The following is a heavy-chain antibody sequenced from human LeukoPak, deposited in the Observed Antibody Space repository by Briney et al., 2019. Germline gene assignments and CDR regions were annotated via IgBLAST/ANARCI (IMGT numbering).Heavy chain of an antibody. D-gene: IGHD6-19*01. CDR1: GGSMSSSSYY. CDR3: VRVRGYWLVRGSRDY. CDR2: IYYSGAN. Sequence: PSETLSLTCTVSGGSMSSSSYYWGWIRQSPGKGLEWIGSIYYSGANHYNPSLKSRVTMSVDPSKNQFSVKLTSATATDTAVYYCVRVRGYWLVRGSRDYWGQGTQVSVSS. V-gene: IGHV4-39*02. J-gene: IGHJ4*02.